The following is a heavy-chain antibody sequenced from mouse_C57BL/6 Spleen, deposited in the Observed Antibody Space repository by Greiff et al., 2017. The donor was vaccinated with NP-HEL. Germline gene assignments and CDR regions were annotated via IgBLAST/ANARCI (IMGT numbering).Heavy chain of an antibody. V-gene: IGHV14-2*01. J-gene: IGHJ4*01. CDR2: IDPEDGET. CDR3: AREAMDY. Sequence: EVQLQQSGAELVKPGASVKLSCTASGFNIKDYYMHWVKQRTEQGLEWIGRIDPEDGETKYATKFQGKATITADTSSNTAYLPLSSLTSEDTAVYYCAREAMDYWGQGTSVTVSS. CDR1: GFNIKDYY.